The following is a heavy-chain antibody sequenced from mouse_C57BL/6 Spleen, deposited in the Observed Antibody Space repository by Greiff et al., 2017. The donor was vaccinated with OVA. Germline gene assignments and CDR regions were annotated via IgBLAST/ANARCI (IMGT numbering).Heavy chain of an antibody. V-gene: IGHV2-2*01. CDR3: ARNGHYYGSSYGFAY. CDR2: IWSGGST. Sequence: QVQLQQSGPGLVQPSQSLSITCTVSGFSLTSYGVHWIRQSPGKGREWLGLIWSGGSTDYNAAFLSRLRISKDNSKSQVFFKMNSRQADDTAIYYCARNGHYYGSSYGFAYWGQGTLVTFSA. J-gene: IGHJ3*01. CDR1: GFSLTSYG. D-gene: IGHD1-1*01.